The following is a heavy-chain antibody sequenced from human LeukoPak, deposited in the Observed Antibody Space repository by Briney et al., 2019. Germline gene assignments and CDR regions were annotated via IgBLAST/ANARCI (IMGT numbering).Heavy chain of an antibody. V-gene: IGHV4-4*02. CDR2: IYHSGST. Sequence: SETLSLTCAVSGGSISSSNWWSWVRQPPGKGLEWIGEIYHSGSTNYNPSLKSRVTISVDTSKNQFSLKLSSVTAADTAVYYCARSEGWLHLRGEFDYWGQGTLVTVSS. CDR3: ARSEGWLHLRGEFDY. D-gene: IGHD5-24*01. J-gene: IGHJ4*02. CDR1: GGSISSSNW.